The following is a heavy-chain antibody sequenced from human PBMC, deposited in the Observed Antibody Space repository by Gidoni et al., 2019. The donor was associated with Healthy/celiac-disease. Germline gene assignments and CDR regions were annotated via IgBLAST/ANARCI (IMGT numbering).Heavy chain of an antibody. Sequence: EVQLVESGGGLVQPGRSLRLSGTASGFPLGASAIRWVRRAPGKGLEWVGFIRSKAYGGTTEYAASVKGRFTISRDDSKSIAYLQMNSLKTEDTAVYYCTRDHYPRELLKRGALDYWGQGTLVTVSS. J-gene: IGHJ4*02. CDR1: GFPLGASA. V-gene: IGHV3-49*04. D-gene: IGHD1-26*01. CDR2: IRSKAYGGTT. CDR3: TRDHYPRELLKRGALDY.